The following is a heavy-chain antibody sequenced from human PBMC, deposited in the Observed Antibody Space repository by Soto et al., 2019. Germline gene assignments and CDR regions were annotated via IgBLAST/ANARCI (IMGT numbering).Heavy chain of an antibody. CDR2: ISYGGVNK. J-gene: IGHJ4*02. D-gene: IGHD3-22*01. CDR1: GFTFSTSV. Sequence: QVQLVESGGGVFQPGGSLRLSCAASGFTFSTSVMHWVRQAPGKGLEGMAIISYGGVNKYYADSVKGRFNISRDISESTLYLQMKSLRTEDTAVYYCARAEFEDGRGHFDYWGQGTLVSVSS. V-gene: IGHV3-30-3*01. CDR3: ARAEFEDGRGHFDY.